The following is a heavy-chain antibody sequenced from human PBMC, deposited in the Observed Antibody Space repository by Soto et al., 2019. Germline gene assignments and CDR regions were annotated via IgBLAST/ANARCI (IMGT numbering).Heavy chain of an antibody. J-gene: IGHJ4*02. CDR1: GFTFSAYW. CDR2: IKQAGSEK. CDR3: AREKRANGYFDY. V-gene: IGHV3-7*01. D-gene: IGHD6-25*01. Sequence: EVQLVESGGGLVQTGGSLRLSCAASGFTFSAYWMSWVRQAPGKGLEWVANIKQAGSEKYYVDSVNGRFIISRDDAKNSLFLQVNSLRVEDTAVYYCAREKRANGYFDYWGQGTLVTVSS.